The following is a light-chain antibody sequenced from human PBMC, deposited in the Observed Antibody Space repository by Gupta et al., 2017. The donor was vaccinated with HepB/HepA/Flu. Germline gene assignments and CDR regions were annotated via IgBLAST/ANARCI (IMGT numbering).Light chain of an antibody. V-gene: IGLV3-19*01. J-gene: IGLJ2*01. CDR3: NSRDSRAGDVV. CDR1: SLRSYY. CDR2: GKN. Sequence: SSELTQDPAVSVALGQTVSITCQGDSLRSYYASWYQQKPGQAPVLVIYGKNNRPSGLPDRFSGSSSGNTASLTITGAQAEDEADYYCNSRDSRAGDVVFGGGTKLTVL.